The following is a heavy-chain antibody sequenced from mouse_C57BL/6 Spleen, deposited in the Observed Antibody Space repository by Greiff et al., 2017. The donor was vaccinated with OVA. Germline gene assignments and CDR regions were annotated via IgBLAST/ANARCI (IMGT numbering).Heavy chain of an antibody. D-gene: IGHD1-1*01. V-gene: IGHV2-6-1*01. CDR3: DRQGYYGRSGFAY. CDR1: GFSLTSYG. CDR2: IWSDGST. Sequence: VQLQQSGPGLVAPSQSLSITCTVSGFSLTSYGVHWVRQPPGKGLEWLVVIWSDGSTTYNSALKSRLSISKDNAKSQVVLKMNSLQTDDTAMYYWDRQGYYGRSGFAYWGQGTLVTVSA. J-gene: IGHJ3*01.